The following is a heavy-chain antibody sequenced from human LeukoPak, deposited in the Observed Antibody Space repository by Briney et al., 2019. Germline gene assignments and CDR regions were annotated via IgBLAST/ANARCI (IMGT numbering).Heavy chain of an antibody. J-gene: IGHJ4*02. Sequence: GGSLRLSCAASGFTVSSNYMSWVRQAPGKGLEWVSVICSDDSTYYADSVKGRFTISRDNSKNTVYLQMNSLRAEDTAVYYCARALYYHDSSGYYPFDYWGQGTLVTVSS. D-gene: IGHD3-22*01. CDR2: ICSDDST. CDR3: ARALYYHDSSGYYPFDY. V-gene: IGHV3-53*01. CDR1: GFTVSSNY.